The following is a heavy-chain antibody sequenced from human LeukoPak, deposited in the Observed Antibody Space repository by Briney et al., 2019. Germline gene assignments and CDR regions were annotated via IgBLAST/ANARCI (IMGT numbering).Heavy chain of an antibody. V-gene: IGHV3-53*01. CDR2: MYAGGTT. D-gene: IGHD6-19*01. CDR1: GVIVSRNF. J-gene: IGHJ5*02. CDR3: ARGSGSGWPLDR. Sequence: GGSVRHSCAASGVIVSRNFMSWVRQAPGKGLQWVAIMYAGGTTDYSDSVRGRFHISRDSSNNTLSLQINSLRAEDTAVYYCARGSGSGWPLDRWGQGALVTVSS.